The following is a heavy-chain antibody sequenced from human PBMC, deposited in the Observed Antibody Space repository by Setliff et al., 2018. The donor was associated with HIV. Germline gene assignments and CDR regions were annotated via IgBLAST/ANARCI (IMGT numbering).Heavy chain of an antibody. CDR3: ARAFTVSGVTLVKKFVNTKYLDS. Sequence: SETLSLTCVVSGDSISRSRYYWGWIRQPPGKGLEWIGSFYYSGSTSYNPSLKSRVTISGDTSKNQVSLRLSSVTAADTAVYYCARAFTVSGVTLVKKFVNTKYLDSWGQGTLVTVSS. CDR2: FYYSGST. D-gene: IGHD3-3*01. V-gene: IGHV4-39*01. J-gene: IGHJ4*02. CDR1: GDSISRSRYY.